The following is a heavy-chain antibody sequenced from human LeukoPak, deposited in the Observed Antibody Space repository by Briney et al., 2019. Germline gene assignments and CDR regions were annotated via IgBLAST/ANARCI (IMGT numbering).Heavy chain of an antibody. CDR2: IYYSGST. J-gene: IGHJ4*02. D-gene: IGHD4-11*01. V-gene: IGHV4-31*03. CDR3: ARNANEGLPYYFDY. Sequence: KPSETLSLTCTVSGGSISSGGYYWSWIRQHPGKGLEWIGYIYYSGSTYYNPSLKSRVTISVDTSKNQFSLKLSSVTAADTAVYYCARNANEGLPYYFDYWGQGTLVTVSS. CDR1: GGSISSGGYY.